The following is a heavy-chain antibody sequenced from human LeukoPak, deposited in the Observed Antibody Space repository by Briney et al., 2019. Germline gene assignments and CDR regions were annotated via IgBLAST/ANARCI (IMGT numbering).Heavy chain of an antibody. Sequence: ASVKVSCKASGYTFTDYYMHWVRQAPGQGVEWLGWINPNSGGTNYAQKFQGRVTMTRDTSISTAYMELSRLRSNDTAVYYCAREYYDSSAYNQEAIDYWGQGTLVTVSS. CDR3: AREYYDSSAYNQEAIDY. D-gene: IGHD3-22*01. J-gene: IGHJ4*02. V-gene: IGHV1-2*02. CDR1: GYTFTDYY. CDR2: INPNSGGT.